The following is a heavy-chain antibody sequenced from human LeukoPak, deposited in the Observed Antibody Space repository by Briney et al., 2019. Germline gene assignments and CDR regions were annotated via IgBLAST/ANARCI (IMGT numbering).Heavy chain of an antibody. Sequence: PGGSLRLSCEASGFTVSSNYMSWVSQAPGKGLEWVSVIYSNGNTYYADSVKGRFTISRDISKNTLYLQMNSLRAEDTAVYYCARDSPYGAWGQGTLVTVSS. CDR1: GFTVSSNY. CDR2: IYSNGNT. V-gene: IGHV3-66*01. D-gene: IGHD4-17*01. CDR3: ARDSPYGA. J-gene: IGHJ5*02.